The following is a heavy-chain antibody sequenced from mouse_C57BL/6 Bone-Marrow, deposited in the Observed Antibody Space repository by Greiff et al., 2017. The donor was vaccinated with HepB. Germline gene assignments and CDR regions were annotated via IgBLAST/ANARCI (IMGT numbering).Heavy chain of an antibody. CDR1: GYTFTSYW. CDR2: IDPSDSYT. D-gene: IGHD2-5*01. V-gene: IGHV1-69*01. Sequence: QVQLQQPGAELVMPGASVKLSCKASGYTFTSYWMHWVKQRPGQGLEWIGEIDPSDSYTNYNQKFKGKSTLTVAKSSSTAYMQLSSLTSEDSAVYYCARDYYSNYAWFAYWGQGTLVTVSA. J-gene: IGHJ3*01. CDR3: ARDYYSNYAWFAY.